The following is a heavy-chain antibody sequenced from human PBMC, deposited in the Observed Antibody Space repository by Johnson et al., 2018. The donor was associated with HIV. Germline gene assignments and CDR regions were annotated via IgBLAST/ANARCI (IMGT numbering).Heavy chain of an antibody. CDR2: MSFDGNNR. CDR3: ARDSSNSFRFEMYAFDI. V-gene: IGHV3-30-3*01. D-gene: IGHD6-6*01. J-gene: IGHJ3*02. Sequence: QMQLVESGGGVVQPGRSLRLSCAASGFTFSSNPMHWVRQAPGKGLEWVAVMSFDGNNRYYADSVKGRFTISRDNSKNTLYLQMNSLRPEDTALYYCARDSSNSFRFEMYAFDIWGQGTMVTVSS. CDR1: GFTFSSNP.